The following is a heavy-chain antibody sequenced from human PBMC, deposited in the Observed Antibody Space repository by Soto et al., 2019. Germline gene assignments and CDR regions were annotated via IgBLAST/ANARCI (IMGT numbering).Heavy chain of an antibody. CDR3: ANALFVDYIWGSYRRDFDY. D-gene: IGHD3-16*02. V-gene: IGHV3-23*01. CDR1: GFTFSSYA. Sequence: GGSLRLSCVASGFTFSSYAMSWVRQAPGKGLEWVSAISGSGGSTYYADSVKGRFTISRDNSKNTLYLQMNSLRAEDTAVYYCANALFVDYIWGSYRRDFDYWGQGTLVTVSS. J-gene: IGHJ4*02. CDR2: ISGSGGST.